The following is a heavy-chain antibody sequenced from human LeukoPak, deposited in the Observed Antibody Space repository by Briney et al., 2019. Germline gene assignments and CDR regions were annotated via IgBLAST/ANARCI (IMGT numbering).Heavy chain of an antibody. V-gene: IGHV3-21*01. J-gene: IGHJ2*01. CDR2: ISSSSSYI. D-gene: IGHD6-13*01. Sequence: PGGSLRLSCAASGFTFSSYSMNWVRQAPGKGLEWVSSISSSSSYIYYADSVKGRFTISRDNAKNSLYLQMNSLRAEDTAVYYCARAPVAGTSVPFIPDWYFDLWGRGTLVTVSS. CDR3: ARAPVAGTSVPFIPDWYFDL. CDR1: GFTFSSYS.